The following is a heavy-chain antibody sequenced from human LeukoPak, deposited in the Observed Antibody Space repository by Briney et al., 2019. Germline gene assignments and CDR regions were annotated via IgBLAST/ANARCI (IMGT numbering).Heavy chain of an antibody. CDR1: GFTFDDYA. J-gene: IGHJ6*02. Sequence: PGGSLRLSCAASGFTFDDYAMHWVRQAPGMGLEWVSGISWNSGSIGYADSVKGRFTISRDNAKNSLYLHMNSLRAEDTGVYYCARIGTTTRGPAGLDVWGQGTTVTVSS. V-gene: IGHV3-9*01. CDR2: ISWNSGSI. CDR3: ARIGTTTRGPAGLDV. D-gene: IGHD2/OR15-2a*01.